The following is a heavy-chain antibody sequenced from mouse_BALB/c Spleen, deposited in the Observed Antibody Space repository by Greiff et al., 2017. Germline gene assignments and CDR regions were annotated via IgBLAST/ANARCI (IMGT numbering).Heavy chain of an antibody. D-gene: IGHD1-1*01. J-gene: IGHJ4*01. CDR3: ARGHYYGSSYDAMDY. Sequence: VKLMESGPGLVAPSQSLSITCTVSGFSLTSYGVHWVRQPPGKGLEWLGVIWAGGSTNYNSALMSRLSINKDNSKSQVFLKMNSLQTDDTAMYYCARGHYYGSSYDAMDYWGQGTSVTVSS. CDR2: IWAGGST. V-gene: IGHV2-9*02. CDR1: GFSLTSYG.